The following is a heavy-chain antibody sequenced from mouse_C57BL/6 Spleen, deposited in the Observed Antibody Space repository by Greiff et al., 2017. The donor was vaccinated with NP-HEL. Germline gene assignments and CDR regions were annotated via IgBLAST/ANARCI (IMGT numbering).Heavy chain of an antibody. D-gene: IGHD2-4*01. J-gene: IGHJ4*01. Sequence: QVQLQQSGPELVKPGASVKISCKASGYSFTSYYIHWVKQRPGQGLEWIGWIYPGSGNTKYNEKFKDKATLTVDKSSSTAYMQLSSLTSEDSAVYYCARYDYGAMDYWGQGTSVTVSS. CDR3: ARYDYGAMDY. V-gene: IGHV1-66*01. CDR2: IYPGSGNT. CDR1: GYSFTSYY.